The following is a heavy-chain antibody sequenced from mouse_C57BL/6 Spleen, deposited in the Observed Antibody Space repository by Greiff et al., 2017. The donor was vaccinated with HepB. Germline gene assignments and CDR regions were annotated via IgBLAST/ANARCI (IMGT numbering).Heavy chain of an antibody. D-gene: IGHD1-1*01. Sequence: EVKLVESGEGLVKPGGSLKLSCAASGFTFSSYAMSWVRQTPEKRLEWVAYISSGGDYIYYADTVKGRFTISRDNARNTLYLQMSSLKSEDTAMYYCTRDGGTTVVYWYFDVWGTGTTVTVSS. CDR1: GFTFSSYA. J-gene: IGHJ1*03. CDR2: ISSGGDYI. V-gene: IGHV5-9-1*02. CDR3: TRDGGTTVVYWYFDV.